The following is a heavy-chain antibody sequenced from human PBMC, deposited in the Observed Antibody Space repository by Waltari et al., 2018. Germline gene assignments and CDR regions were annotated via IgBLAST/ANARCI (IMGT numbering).Heavy chain of an antibody. CDR1: GGSISSTSSY. D-gene: IGHD3-3*01. CDR3: ARHESYYDFWSGRYYYYGMDV. CDR2: IYCSGST. J-gene: IGHJ6*02. V-gene: IGHV4-39*01. Sequence: QLQLQESGQGLVQHSETLSLTCTVSGGSISSTSSYWGWLRHPPGKGLEWMGSIYCSGSTYYNPALKRRVTISVDTSKNQFSLKLSSVTAADTAVYYCARHESYYDFWSGRYYYYGMDVWGQGTTVTVSS.